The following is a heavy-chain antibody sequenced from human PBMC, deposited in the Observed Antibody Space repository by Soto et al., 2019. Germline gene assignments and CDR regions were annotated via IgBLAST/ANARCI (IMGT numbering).Heavy chain of an antibody. J-gene: IGHJ4*02. CDR1: GYTFSDYY. CDR2: INPNSGGT. Sequence: ASVKVSCKASGYTFSDYYIHWVRQAPGQGLEWMGWINPNSGGTNYAQKFQGRVTMTRDTSTSTAFMELSRLRSDDTAVFYCARVPHYDLWSHLYSFFDYWGQGTLLTVS. CDR3: ARVPHYDLWSHLYSFFDY. V-gene: IGHV1-2*02. D-gene: IGHD3-3*01.